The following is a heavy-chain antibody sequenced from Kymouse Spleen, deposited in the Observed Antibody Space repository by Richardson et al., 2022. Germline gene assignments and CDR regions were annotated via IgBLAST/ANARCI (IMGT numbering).Heavy chain of an antibody. D-gene: IGHD1-26*01. CDR2: IKSKTDGGTT. CDR1: GFTFSNAW. Sequence: EVQLVESGGGLVKPGGSLRLSCAASGFTFSNAWMSWVRQAPGKGLEWVGRIKSKTDGGTTDYAAPVKGRFTISRDDSKNTLYLQMNSLKTEDTAVYYCTTHTAIVGASYYYYYYGMDVWGQGTTVTVSS. V-gene: IGHV3-15*01. J-gene: IGHJ6*02. CDR3: TTHTAIVGASYYYYYYGMDV.